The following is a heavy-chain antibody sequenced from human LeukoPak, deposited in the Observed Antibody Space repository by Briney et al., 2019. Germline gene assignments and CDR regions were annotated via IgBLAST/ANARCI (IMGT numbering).Heavy chain of an antibody. Sequence: SSETLSLTCTVSGGSISSSSYYWGWIRQPPGKGLEWIGSIYYSGSTYYNPSLKSRVTISVDTSKNQFSLKLSSVTAADTAVYYCARAYPNDYVWGSPTYGMDVWGQGTTVTVSS. D-gene: IGHD3-16*01. J-gene: IGHJ6*02. CDR3: ARAYPNDYVWGSPTYGMDV. CDR1: GGSISSSSYY. CDR2: IYYSGST. V-gene: IGHV4-39*07.